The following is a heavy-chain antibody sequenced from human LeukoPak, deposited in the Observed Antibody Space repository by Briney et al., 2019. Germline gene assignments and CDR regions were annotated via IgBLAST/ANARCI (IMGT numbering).Heavy chain of an antibody. CDR1: GASISNSIYY. V-gene: IGHV4-39*01. J-gene: IGHJ4*02. D-gene: IGHD3-3*01. CDR3: ARLGGDFWSGYYTGYFDY. CDR2: IYYSGST. Sequence: SETLSLTCTVTGASISNSIYYCGWIRQPPGKRLEWIGSIYYSGSTYYNPPLKSRVTIAVDTSKNQFSLKLSSVTAADTAVYYCARLGGDFWSGYYTGYFDYWGQGTLVTVSS.